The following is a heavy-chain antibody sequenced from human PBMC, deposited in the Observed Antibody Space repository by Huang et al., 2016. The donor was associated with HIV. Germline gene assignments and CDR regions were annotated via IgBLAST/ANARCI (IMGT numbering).Heavy chain of an antibody. Sequence: QAQLVQSGAAVMKPGSSVRVSCKASGVSFSDYAFSWVRRAPGQGVDWMGGIIPRFGLTNYAPRLQGRVTISADKSSNTVYLELTSLRSGDTAVYYCAREGQNWLGKPFGALAFWGQGTEVIVSS. CDR3: AREGQNWLGKPFGALAF. CDR2: IIPRFGLT. D-gene: IGHD3-16*01. V-gene: IGHV1-69*10. CDR1: GVSFSDYA. J-gene: IGHJ4*03.